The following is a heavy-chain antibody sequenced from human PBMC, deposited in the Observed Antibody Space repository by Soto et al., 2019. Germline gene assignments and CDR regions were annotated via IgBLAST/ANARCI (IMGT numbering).Heavy chain of an antibody. D-gene: IGHD6-19*01. CDR2: INAGNGNT. J-gene: IGHJ4*02. Sequence: ASVKVSCKASGYTFTSYAMHWVRQAPGQRLEWIGWINAGNGNTKYSQKFQGRVTITRDTSASTAYMELSSLRSEDTAVYYCARAVAVPADFDYWGQGTLVTAPQ. CDR3: ARAVAVPADFDY. CDR1: GYTFTSYA. V-gene: IGHV1-3*01.